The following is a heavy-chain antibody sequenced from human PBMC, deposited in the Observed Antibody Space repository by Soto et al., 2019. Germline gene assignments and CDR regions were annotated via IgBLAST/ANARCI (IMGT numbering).Heavy chain of an antibody. CDR1: GYMFTTYD. CDR2: ISAYNGNK. D-gene: IGHD6-6*01. V-gene: IGHV1-18*04. CDR3: ARTGGGMAARPLEN. J-gene: IGHJ4*02. Sequence: QVQLVQSGGEVKKPGASVEVSCRTSGYMFTTYDMSWVRQAPGQGLEWMAWISAYNGNKKYAQKFQGRVTMTTDTSTNTVSMELSNLTSDDTGKYFCARTGGGMAARPLENWGQGTLVTVSS.